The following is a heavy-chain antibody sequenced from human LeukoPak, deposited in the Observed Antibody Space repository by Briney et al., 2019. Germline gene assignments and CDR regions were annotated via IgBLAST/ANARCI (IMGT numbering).Heavy chain of an antibody. CDR2: INPNSGGT. D-gene: IGHD6-13*01. CDR3: ARKGSSSREFDP. V-gene: IGHV1-2*02. J-gene: IGHJ5*02. Sequence: GASVKVSCKASGYTFTGYYMHWLRQAPGQGLEWMGWINPNSGGTNYAQKFQGRVTMTRDTSISTTYMELSRLRSDDTAVYYCARKGSSSREFDPWGQGTLVTVSS. CDR1: GYTFTGYY.